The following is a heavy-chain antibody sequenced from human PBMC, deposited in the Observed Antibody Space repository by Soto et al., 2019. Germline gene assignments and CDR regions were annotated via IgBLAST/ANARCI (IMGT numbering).Heavy chain of an antibody. Sequence: NPSETLSLTCTVSGGSISRSSYYWGWIRQPPGKGLEWIGSIYYSGSTYYNPSLKSRVTIFVDTSKNQFSLKLSSVTAADTAVYYCARQPATTYGSAGPPDVWGQGTTVTVSS. CDR2: IYYSGST. J-gene: IGHJ6*02. V-gene: IGHV4-39*01. CDR3: ARQPATTYGSAGPPDV. CDR1: GGSISRSSYY. D-gene: IGHD3-10*01.